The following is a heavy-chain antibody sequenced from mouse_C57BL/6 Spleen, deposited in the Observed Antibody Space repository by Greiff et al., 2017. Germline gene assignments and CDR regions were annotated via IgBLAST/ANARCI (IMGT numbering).Heavy chain of an antibody. Sequence: EVQLQQSGPELVKPGASVKMSCKASGYTFTDYNMHWVKQSHGKSLEWIGYINPNNGGTSYNQKFKGKATLTVNKSSSTAYMERRSLTSEDSAVYYCARSGYSNVYYAMDYWGQGTSVTVSS. J-gene: IGHJ4*01. CDR3: ARSGYSNVYYAMDY. D-gene: IGHD2-5*01. CDR2: INPNNGGT. V-gene: IGHV1-22*01. CDR1: GYTFTDYN.